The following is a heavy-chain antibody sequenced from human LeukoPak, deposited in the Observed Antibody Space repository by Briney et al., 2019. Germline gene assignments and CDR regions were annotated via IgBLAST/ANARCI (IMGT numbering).Heavy chain of an antibody. D-gene: IGHD3-10*01. Sequence: GGSLRLSCAASGFTVSSNYMSWVRQAPGKGLEWVSSISSSSAYIYYADSVKGRFTISRNNAKNSLYLQMNSLRAEDTAVYYCARDSQLDRGVIISTEYYFDYWGQGTLVTVSS. CDR2: ISSSSAYI. J-gene: IGHJ4*02. CDR3: ARDSQLDRGVIISTEYYFDY. CDR1: GFTVSSNY. V-gene: IGHV3-21*01.